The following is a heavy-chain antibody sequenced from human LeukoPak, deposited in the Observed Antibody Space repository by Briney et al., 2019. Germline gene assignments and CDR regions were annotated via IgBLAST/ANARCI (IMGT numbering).Heavy chain of an antibody. CDR2: INTDGGST. D-gene: IGHD1-7*01. Sequence: GGSLRLSCAASGFTFSSYWMHWVRQAPGKGLVWVSRINTDGGSTSYADSVKGRFTISRDNAKNTLYLQMNSLRAEDTAVYFCAKSEITGTTRAPNWFDPRGQGTLVTVSS. J-gene: IGHJ5*02. CDR3: AKSEITGTTRAPNWFDP. V-gene: IGHV3-74*01. CDR1: GFTFSSYW.